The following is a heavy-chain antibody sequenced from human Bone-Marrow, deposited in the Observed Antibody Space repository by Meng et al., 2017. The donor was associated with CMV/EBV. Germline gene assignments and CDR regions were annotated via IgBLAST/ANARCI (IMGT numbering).Heavy chain of an antibody. Sequence: GESLKISCAASGSIFSSYAIHWVRQAPGKGLEWVAVISYEGRNKYYADSVKGRFTNSRDNSKNTLYLQMNSLRAEDTAVYYCARDRYSSGWYGVPYYYYGMDVWGQGTTVTVSS. CDR3: ARDRYSSGWYGVPYYYYGMDV. D-gene: IGHD6-19*01. CDR2: ISYEGRNK. J-gene: IGHJ6*02. V-gene: IGHV3-30*04. CDR1: GSIFSSYA.